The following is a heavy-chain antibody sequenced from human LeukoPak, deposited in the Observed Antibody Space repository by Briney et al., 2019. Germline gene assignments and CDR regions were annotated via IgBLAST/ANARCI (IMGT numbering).Heavy chain of an antibody. V-gene: IGHV4-31*03. D-gene: IGHD3-22*01. CDR1: GGSLCGGGYY. J-gene: IGHJ1*01. CDR3: ARDSRYYDSSGYYPPYFQH. CDR2: IYYSGST. Sequence: SETLSLTCTVSGGSLCGGGYYWSWIRQHPGKGLEWIGYIYYSGSTYYNPSLKSRVTISVDTSKNQFSLKLSSVTAADTAVYYCARDSRYYDSSGYYPPYFQHWGQGTLVTVSS.